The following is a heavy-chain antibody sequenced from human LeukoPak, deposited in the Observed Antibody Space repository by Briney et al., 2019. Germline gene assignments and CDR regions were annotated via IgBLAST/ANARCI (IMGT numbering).Heavy chain of an antibody. CDR2: IDYSGST. CDR1: GGSISSSSYY. V-gene: IGHV4-39*07. Sequence: PSEILSLTCTVSGGSISSSSYYWGWIRQSPGKGLEWIGSIDYSGSTYYNPSLKSRITISLDTSKNQFSLKLSSVTAADTAVYYCARDFVNRNYGYFYWGQGTLVTVSS. D-gene: IGHD5-18*01. J-gene: IGHJ4*02. CDR3: ARDFVNRNYGYFY.